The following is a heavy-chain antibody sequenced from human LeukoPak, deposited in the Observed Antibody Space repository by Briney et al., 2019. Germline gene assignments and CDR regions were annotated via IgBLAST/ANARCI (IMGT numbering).Heavy chain of an antibody. CDR2: INPHNGDT. CDR1: GYTFIGYY. V-gene: IGHV1-2*02. D-gene: IGHD2-15*01. Sequence: ASVKVSCKASGYTFIGYYLHWVRQAPGQGLEWMGWINPHNGDTNYAQKFHGRVTMTRDTSITTAYMELSRLKSDDTAVYYCATVRDIVVGGGPYYFDYWGQGTLVTVSS. CDR3: ATVRDIVVGGGPYYFDY. J-gene: IGHJ4*02.